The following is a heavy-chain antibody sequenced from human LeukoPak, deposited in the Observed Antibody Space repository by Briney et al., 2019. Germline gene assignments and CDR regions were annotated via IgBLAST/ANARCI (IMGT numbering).Heavy chain of an antibody. J-gene: IGHJ4*02. V-gene: IGHV4-4*07. CDR2: IYTSGST. CDR1: GGSISSYY. CDR3: ARDRSADYYGSGSLDY. D-gene: IGHD3-10*01. Sequence: SEALSLTCTVSGGSISSYYWSWIRQPAGKGLEWIGRIYTSGSTNYNPSLKSRVTMSVDTSKNQFSLKLSSVTAADTAVYYCARDRSADYYGSGSLDYWGQGTLVTVSS.